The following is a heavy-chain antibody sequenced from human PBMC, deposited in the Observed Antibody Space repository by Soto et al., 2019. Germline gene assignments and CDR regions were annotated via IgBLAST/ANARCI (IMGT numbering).Heavy chain of an antibody. CDR3: AKDLIVATIGWHDLFGGMDV. D-gene: IGHD5-12*01. V-gene: IGHV3-30*18. Sequence: GGSLRLSCAASGFTFSSYGMHWVRQAPGKGLEWVAVISYDGSNKYYADSVKGRFTISRDNSKNTLYLQMNSLRAEDTAVYYCAKDLIVATIGWHDLFGGMDVWGQGTTVTVSS. CDR2: ISYDGSNK. CDR1: GFTFSSYG. J-gene: IGHJ6*02.